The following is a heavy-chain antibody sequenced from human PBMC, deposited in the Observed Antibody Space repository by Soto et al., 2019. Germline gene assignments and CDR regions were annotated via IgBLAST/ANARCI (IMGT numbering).Heavy chain of an antibody. Sequence: SGPTLVNPTQTLTLTCTFSGFSLSTSGMCVSWIRQPPGKALEWLALIDWDDDKYYSTSLKTRLTISKDTSKNQVVLTMTNMDPVDTATYYCARVNTTVYYYYGMDVWGQGTTVTVS. CDR1: GFSLSTSGMC. CDR2: IDWDDDK. V-gene: IGHV2-70*01. D-gene: IGHD4-17*01. J-gene: IGHJ6*02. CDR3: ARVNTTVYYYYGMDV.